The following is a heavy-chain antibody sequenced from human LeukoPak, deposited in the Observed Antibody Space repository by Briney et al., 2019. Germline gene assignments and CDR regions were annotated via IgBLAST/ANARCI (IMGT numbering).Heavy chain of an antibody. D-gene: IGHD2-15*01. Sequence: PGGSLRLSCAASGFTFDDYAMHWVRQAPGKGLEWVSAISWNSGSICYADSVKGRFTISRDNAKNSLYLQMNSLRAEDTALYYCAKDSTNSLVVVANSYFDYWGQGTLVTVSS. CDR1: GFTFDDYA. CDR3: AKDSTNSLVVVANSYFDY. CDR2: ISWNSGSI. J-gene: IGHJ4*02. V-gene: IGHV3-9*01.